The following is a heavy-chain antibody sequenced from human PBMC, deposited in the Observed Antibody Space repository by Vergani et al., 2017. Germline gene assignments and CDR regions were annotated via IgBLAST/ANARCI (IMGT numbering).Heavy chain of an antibody. Sequence: EVQLVESGGGLVKPGGSLRPSCAASAFTFSSYSMNWVRQAPGKGLELVSSITRSGSYGYYADSVKGRFTISRDNAKNSLYLKMNSLRAEDTAVYYCARGANWNYFGSGYYMDVWGKGTTVTVSS. D-gene: IGHD1-7*01. CDR3: ARGANWNYFGSGYYMDV. V-gene: IGHV3-21*01. J-gene: IGHJ6*03. CDR1: AFTFSSYS. CDR2: ITRSGSYG.